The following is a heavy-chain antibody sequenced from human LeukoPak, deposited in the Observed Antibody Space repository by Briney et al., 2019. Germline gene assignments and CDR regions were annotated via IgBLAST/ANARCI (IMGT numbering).Heavy chain of an antibody. D-gene: IGHD3-10*01. CDR3: AKDRAMVRGVMHDY. V-gene: IGHV3-9*01. CDR1: GFTVSSNY. CDR2: ISWNSGTI. J-gene: IGHJ4*02. Sequence: GGSLRLSCAASGFTVSSNYMSWVRQAPGKGLEWVSGISWNSGTIGYADSVKGRFTIYRDNAKNSLYLQMNSLRAEDTALYYCAKDRAMVRGVMHDYWGQGTLVTVSS.